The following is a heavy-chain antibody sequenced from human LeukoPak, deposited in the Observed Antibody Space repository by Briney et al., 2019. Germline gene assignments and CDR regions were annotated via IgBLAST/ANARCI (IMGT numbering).Heavy chain of an antibody. D-gene: IGHD1-26*01. V-gene: IGHV3-49*04. Sequence: GGSLRLSCTPSGFTFGDYTMGWVRQAPGKGLEWVGFIRSNTFGGTTEYAASVKGRFTISRDDSKSIAYLQMITLKTEDAAVYYCTRILGQWELLFDYMDVWGKGTTVTVSS. CDR1: GFTFGDYT. CDR2: IRSNTFGGTT. J-gene: IGHJ6*03. CDR3: TRILGQWELLFDYMDV.